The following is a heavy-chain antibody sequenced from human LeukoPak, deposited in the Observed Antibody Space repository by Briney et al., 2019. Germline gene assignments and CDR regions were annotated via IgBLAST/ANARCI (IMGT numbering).Heavy chain of an antibody. CDR3: ARGPLDYDILTGPYGMDV. CDR1: GGTFSSYA. V-gene: IGHV1-69*01. J-gene: IGHJ6*04. Sequence: SVKVSCKASGGTFSSYAISWVRQAPGQGLEWMGGIIPIFGTANYAQKFQGRVTITADESASTAYMELSSLRSEDTAVYYCARGPLDYDILTGPYGMDVWGKGTTVTVSS. CDR2: IIPIFGTA. D-gene: IGHD3-9*01.